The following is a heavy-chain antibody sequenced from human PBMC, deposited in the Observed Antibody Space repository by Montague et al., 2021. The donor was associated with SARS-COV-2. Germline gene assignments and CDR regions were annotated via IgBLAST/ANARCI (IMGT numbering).Heavy chain of an antibody. CDR2: IYTGGTT. Sequence: SMILSCAASGFIVSGNYMSWVRQAPVKGLDWVSVIYTGGTTFYAXSVKGRFTISRHNADNTLYLQMNSLRDDDTAVYYCAAGIGNNALAYWGQGTLVTVSS. D-gene: IGHD1-14*01. J-gene: IGHJ4*02. CDR1: GFIVSGNY. CDR3: AAGIGNNALAY. V-gene: IGHV3-53*04.